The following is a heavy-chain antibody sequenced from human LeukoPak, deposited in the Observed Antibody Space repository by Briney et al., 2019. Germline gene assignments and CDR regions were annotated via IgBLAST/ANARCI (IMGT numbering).Heavy chain of an antibody. Sequence: GASVKVSCKASGYPFTSYNINWVRQATGQGLEWMGWMSPNSGNAGYSQNFQGRVTMTRDTSISTAYMELSSLISEDTAVYYCARDSGYSYATYWGQGTLVTVSS. D-gene: IGHD5-18*01. V-gene: IGHV1-8*01. J-gene: IGHJ4*02. CDR3: ARDSGYSYATY. CDR1: GYPFTSYN. CDR2: MSPNSGNA.